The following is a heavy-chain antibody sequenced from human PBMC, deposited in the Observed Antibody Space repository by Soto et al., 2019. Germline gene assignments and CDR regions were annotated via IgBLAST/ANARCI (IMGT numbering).Heavy chain of an antibody. Sequence: SVKVSCKASGGTFSSYAISWVRQAPGQGLEWMGGIIPIFGTANYAQKFQGRVTITADESTSTAYMELSSLRSEDTAVYYCARVGREWLLFDYWGQGTLVTVSS. V-gene: IGHV1-69*13. CDR1: GGTFSSYA. CDR2: IIPIFGTA. J-gene: IGHJ4*02. D-gene: IGHD3-3*01. CDR3: ARVGREWLLFDY.